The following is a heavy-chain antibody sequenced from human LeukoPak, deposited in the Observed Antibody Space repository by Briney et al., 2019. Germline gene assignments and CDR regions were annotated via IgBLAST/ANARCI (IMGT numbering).Heavy chain of an antibody. V-gene: IGHV1-18*01. CDR2: ISAYNGNT. Sequence: GASVKISCKASGYTFTNYGISWVRQAPGQGLEWMGWISAYNGNTNYAQKLQGRVTMTTDTSTSTAYMELRSLRSDDTAVYYCARDRRYGDLDYWGQGTLVTVSS. D-gene: IGHD4-17*01. CDR3: ARDRRYGDLDY. CDR1: GYTFTNYG. J-gene: IGHJ4*02.